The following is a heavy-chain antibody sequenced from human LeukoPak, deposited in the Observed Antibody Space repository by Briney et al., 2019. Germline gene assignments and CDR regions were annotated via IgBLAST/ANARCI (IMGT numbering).Heavy chain of an antibody. Sequence: GGSLRLSCVASGFTFSSFWMHWVRQAPGKGLVWVSRIYGDGSSTTYADSVKGRFTISRDNAKNSLYLQMNSLRAEDTAVYYCARAGLRDGYNYQAFDIWGQGTMVTVS. CDR1: GFTFSSFW. J-gene: IGHJ3*02. D-gene: IGHD5-24*01. V-gene: IGHV3-74*01. CDR3: ARAGLRDGYNYQAFDI. CDR2: IYGDGSST.